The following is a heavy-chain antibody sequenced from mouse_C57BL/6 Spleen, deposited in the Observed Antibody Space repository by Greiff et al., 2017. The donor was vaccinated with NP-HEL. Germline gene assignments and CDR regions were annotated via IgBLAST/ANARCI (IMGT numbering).Heavy chain of an antibody. Sequence: VQLQQSGAELVRPGTSVKVSCKASGYAFTNYLIEWVKQRPGQGLEWIGVINPGSGGTNYNEKFKGKATLTADKSSSTAYMQLSSLTSEDSAVYFCARLGDYGAMDYWGQGTTLTVSS. CDR2: INPGSGGT. CDR1: GYAFTNYL. J-gene: IGHJ4*01. V-gene: IGHV1-54*01. D-gene: IGHD4-1*01. CDR3: ARLGDYGAMDY.